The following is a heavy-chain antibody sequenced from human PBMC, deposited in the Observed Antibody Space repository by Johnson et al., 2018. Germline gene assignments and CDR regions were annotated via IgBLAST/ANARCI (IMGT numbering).Heavy chain of an antibody. CDR2: ISGDGSRT. J-gene: IGHJ1*01. CDR1: GFTFSSYW. CDR3: ARDLTTVTTNSEYCQP. Sequence: VQLQESGGGLVQPGGSLRLSCAASGFTFSSYWMHWVRQAPGKGLVWVSRISGDGSRTNCADSVKGRFTISRDNTKNSLYLQMNSLRAEDTAVYYCARDLTTVTTNSEYCQPGGQRTLVTVSS. D-gene: IGHD4-17*01. V-gene: IGHV3-74*01.